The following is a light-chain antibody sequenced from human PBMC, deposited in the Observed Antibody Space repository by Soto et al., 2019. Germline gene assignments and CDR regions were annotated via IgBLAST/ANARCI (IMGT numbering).Light chain of an antibody. CDR2: DVT. CDR3: SSYTPIKPVI. V-gene: IGLV2-14*01. CDR1: SSDVGAYNY. J-gene: IGLJ2*01. Sequence: QSVLAQPASVSGSPGQSITISCTGTSSDVGAYNYVSWYHQHHPGKAPELIIYDVTDRPSGVSTRFSGSKSGNTASLTISGLHAEDEGDYSRSSYTPIKPVILGGGTNLTVL.